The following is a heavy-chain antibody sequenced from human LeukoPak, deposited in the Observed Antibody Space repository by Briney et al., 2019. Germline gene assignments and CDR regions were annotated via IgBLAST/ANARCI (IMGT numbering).Heavy chain of an antibody. J-gene: IGHJ6*02. CDR2: INHSGST. CDR1: GGSFSGYY. D-gene: IGHD6-13*01. CDR3: ARVVVAAGTSYYYGMDV. Sequence: SETLSLTCAVYGGSFSGYYWSWIRQPPGKGLEWIGEINHSGSTNYNPSLKSRVTISVDTSKNQFSLKLSSVTAADTAVYYCARVVVAAGTSYYYGMDVWGQGTTVTVSS. V-gene: IGHV4-34*01.